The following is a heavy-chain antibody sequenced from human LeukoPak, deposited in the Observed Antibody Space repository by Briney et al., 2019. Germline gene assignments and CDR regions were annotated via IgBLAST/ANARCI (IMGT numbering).Heavy chain of an antibody. J-gene: IGHJ1*01. CDR3: ARAPSEVGGYYPEYFRH. D-gene: IGHD3-22*01. V-gene: IGHV3-74*01. CDR1: GFTFSSYR. CDR2: IKSDGKT. Sequence: GGSLRLSCEASGFTFSSYRMHWVRQAPGKGLVWVSRIKSDGKTNYADSVKGRFTISRDNAKNTVSLQMDSLRAEDTGVYYCARAPSEVGGYYPEYFRHWGQGTLVTVSS.